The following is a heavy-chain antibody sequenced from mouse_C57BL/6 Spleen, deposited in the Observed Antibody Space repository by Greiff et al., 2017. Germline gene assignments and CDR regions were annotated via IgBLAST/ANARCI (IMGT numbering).Heavy chain of an antibody. CDR2: IYPGDGDT. D-gene: IGHD1-1*01. J-gene: IGHJ3*01. V-gene: IGHV1-80*01. Sequence: QVQLQQSGAELVKPGASVKISCKASGYAFSSYWMNWVKQRPGKGLEWIGQIYPGDGDTTHNGKFKGKATLTADKSSSTAYMQLSSLTSEDSAVYFCARSDYYGSREFAYWGQGTLVTVSA. CDR1: GYAFSSYW. CDR3: ARSDYYGSREFAY.